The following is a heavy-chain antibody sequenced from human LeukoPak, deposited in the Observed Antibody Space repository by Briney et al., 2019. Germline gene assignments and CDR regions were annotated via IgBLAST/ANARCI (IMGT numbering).Heavy chain of an antibody. V-gene: IGHV4-4*07. J-gene: IGHJ4*02. CDR2: IYTSGST. CDR1: GGSVSDYY. Sequence: SETLSLTCTVSGGSVSDYYWSWIRQPAGKGLEWIGRIYTSGSTNYNPSLKSRVTISYTSKNQFSLKLNSVTAADTAVYYCARYEEMATLFDYWGQGTLVTVSS. CDR3: ARYEEMATLFDY. D-gene: IGHD5-24*01.